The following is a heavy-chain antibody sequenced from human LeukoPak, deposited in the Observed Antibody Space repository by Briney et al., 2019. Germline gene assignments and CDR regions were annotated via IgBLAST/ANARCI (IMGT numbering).Heavy chain of an antibody. V-gene: IGHV1-18*01. CDR2: ISAYNGHT. CDR3: ARGHYYYYMDV. Sequence: VASVKVSCKASGYTFTSYGISWVRQAPGQGLEWMGWISAYNGHTNYAQKLQDRVTMTKDTSTSTAYMELRSLRSDDTALHYCARGHYYYYMDVWGQGTTVTVSS. J-gene: IGHJ6*03. CDR1: GYTFTSYG.